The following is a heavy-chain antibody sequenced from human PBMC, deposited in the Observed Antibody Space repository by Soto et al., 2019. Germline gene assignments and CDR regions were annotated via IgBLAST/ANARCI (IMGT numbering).Heavy chain of an antibody. CDR3: ARDWKIAVAGTGYCGMDV. J-gene: IGHJ6*02. CDR1: GDSVSSNSAA. Sequence: PSQTLSLTCVISGDSVSSNSAAWNWIRQSPSRGLEWLGRTYYRSKWYNDYAVSVKSRITINPDTSKNQCSLQLNSVTPEDTAVYYCARDWKIAVAGTGYCGMDVWGQGTTVTVSS. V-gene: IGHV6-1*01. CDR2: TYYRSKWYN. D-gene: IGHD6-19*01.